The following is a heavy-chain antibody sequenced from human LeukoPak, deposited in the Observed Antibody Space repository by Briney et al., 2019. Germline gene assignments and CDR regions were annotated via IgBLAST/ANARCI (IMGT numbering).Heavy chain of an antibody. CDR2: ISWNGVTT. V-gene: IGHV3-43*01. D-gene: IGHD6-13*01. CDR1: GFSFRGYT. Sequence: GGSLRLSCAASGFSFRGYTMHWVRQPPGKGLEWVSLISWNGVTTYYGDSVKGRFTVSRDDSKNSLYVQMNSLRSEDSALYYCAASDGEQQLALWGQGTLVTVSS. CDR3: AASDGEQQLAL. J-gene: IGHJ4*02.